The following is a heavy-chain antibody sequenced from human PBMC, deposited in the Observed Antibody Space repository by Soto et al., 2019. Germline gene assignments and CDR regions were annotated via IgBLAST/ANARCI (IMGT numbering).Heavy chain of an antibody. CDR3: AKEVRYILTGSDYYGRAV. CDR1: GFSFGSYC. D-gene: IGHD3-9*01. V-gene: IGHV3-30*18. CDR2: ISYDGSNK. J-gene: IGHJ6*01. Sequence: GSVRLSGGAPGFSFGSYCMHWVRQAPGKGLEWVAYISYDGSNKYYADSVKGRITISRDNSKNTLYLKMNSLRTEDTAVYYCAKEVRYILTGSDYYGRAVWGQGTTAT.